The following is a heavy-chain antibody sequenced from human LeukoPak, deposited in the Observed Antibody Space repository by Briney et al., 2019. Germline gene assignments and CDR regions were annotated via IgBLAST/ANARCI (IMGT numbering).Heavy chain of an antibody. Sequence: SETLSLTCTVSGGSISSYSWSWIRQPPGKGLEWIGYIYTSGSTNYNPSLKSRVTISVDTSKNQFSLKLSSVTAADTAVYYCARGIVVVAATLVYYFDYWGQGTLVTVSS. V-gene: IGHV4-4*09. CDR1: GGSISSYS. D-gene: IGHD2-15*01. CDR3: ARGIVVVAATLVYYFDY. J-gene: IGHJ4*02. CDR2: IYTSGST.